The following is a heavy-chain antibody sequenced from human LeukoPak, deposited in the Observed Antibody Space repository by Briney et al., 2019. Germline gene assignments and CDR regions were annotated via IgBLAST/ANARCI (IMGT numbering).Heavy chain of an antibody. V-gene: IGHV3-23*01. CDR2: TSGSGGST. CDR1: GFTFSSYD. CDR3: ARDRGYRQDY. D-gene: IGHD5-12*01. Sequence: GGSLRLSCAASGFTFSSYDMSWVRQAPGKGLEWVSATSGSGGSTYYADSVKGRFTISRDNSKNTLFLQMNSLRAEDTAVYYCARDRGYRQDYWGQGTLVTVSS. J-gene: IGHJ4*02.